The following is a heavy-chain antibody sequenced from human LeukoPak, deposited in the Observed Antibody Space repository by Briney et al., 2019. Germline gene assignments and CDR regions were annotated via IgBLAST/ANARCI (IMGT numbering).Heavy chain of an antibody. CDR1: GGSFSGYY. CDR2: INHSGST. D-gene: IGHD4-17*01. V-gene: IGHV4-34*01. CDR3: ARGTVTTRVHY. J-gene: IGHJ4*02. Sequence: SETLSLTCSVYGGSFSGYYWSWIRQPPGKGLEWIGEINHSGSTNYNPSLKSRVTISVDTSKNQFSLKLSSVTAADTAVYYCARGTVTTRVHYWGQGTLVTVSS.